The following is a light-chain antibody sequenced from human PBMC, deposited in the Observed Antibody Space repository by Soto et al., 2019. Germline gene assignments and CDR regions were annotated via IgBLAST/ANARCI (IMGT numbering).Light chain of an antibody. Sequence: EIVLTQSPCTLSLSPGEGASLSCRASQYIATSYLAWYQQRRGQAPRLLIYGASSRATGIPARFSGSGSGTEFTLTISSLQSEDSAVYYCQQYNNWPRTFGQGTKADIK. J-gene: IGKJ1*01. CDR3: QQYNNWPRT. CDR1: QYIATSY. V-gene: IGKV3D-15*01. CDR2: GAS.